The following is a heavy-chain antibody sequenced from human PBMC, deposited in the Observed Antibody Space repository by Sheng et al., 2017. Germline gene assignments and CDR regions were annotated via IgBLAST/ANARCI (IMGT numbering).Heavy chain of an antibody. Sequence: QVQLVQSGAEMKKPGASVKVSCKTSGYTFTGYFMYWVRQAPGQGLEWMGRIDPNTGGADYAQNFQGRVTLTRDTSTSTAYMELTGLRSDDTAVYYCARPPRTTVTNRGTTWGQGTLVT. CDR3: ARPPRTTVTNRGTT. CDR2: IDPNTGGA. CDR1: GYTFTGYF. D-gene: IGHD4-17*01. J-gene: IGHJ4*02. V-gene: IGHV1-2*06.